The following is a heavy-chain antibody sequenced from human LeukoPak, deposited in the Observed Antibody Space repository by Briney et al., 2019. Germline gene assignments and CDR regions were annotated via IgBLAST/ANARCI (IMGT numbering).Heavy chain of an antibody. V-gene: IGHV4-59*08. CDR2: IYYSGST. CDR1: GGSISSYY. J-gene: IGHJ4*02. CDR3: ARHALARLGELSLAVDY. D-gene: IGHD3-16*02. Sequence: PSETLSLTCTVSGGSISSYYWSWIRQPPGKGLEWIGYIYYSGSTNYNPSLKSRVTISVDTSKNQFSLKLSSVTPADTAVYYCARHALARLGELSLAVDYWGQGTLVTVSS.